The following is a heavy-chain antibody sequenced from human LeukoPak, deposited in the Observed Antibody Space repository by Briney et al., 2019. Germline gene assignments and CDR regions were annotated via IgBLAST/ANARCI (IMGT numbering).Heavy chain of an antibody. CDR1: GGTFSRYA. Sequence: SVKISCKGSGGTFSRYAISWVRQAPGQGLEWMGGIIPIFGTVNYAQKIQGRVTITADESTSTAYMELSSLRSEETAVYYCARVEGYGSGDYFDYWGQGTLVTVSS. CDR3: ARVEGYGSGDYFDY. V-gene: IGHV1-69*13. J-gene: IGHJ4*02. CDR2: IIPIFGTV. D-gene: IGHD3-10*01.